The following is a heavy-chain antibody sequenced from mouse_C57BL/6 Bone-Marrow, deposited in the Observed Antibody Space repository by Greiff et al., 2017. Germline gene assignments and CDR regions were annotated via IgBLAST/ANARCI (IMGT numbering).Heavy chain of an antibody. CDR3: ASPTIVTTPAY. J-gene: IGHJ3*01. CDR2: ISSGGSYT. D-gene: IGHD2-5*01. Sequence: DVMLVESGGDLVKPGGSLKLSCAASGFTFSSYGMSWVRQTPDKRLEWVATISSGGSYTYYPDSVKGRFTISRDNAKNTLYLQMSSLKSEDTAMYYCASPTIVTTPAYWGQGTLVTVSA. V-gene: IGHV5-6*02. CDR1: GFTFSSYG.